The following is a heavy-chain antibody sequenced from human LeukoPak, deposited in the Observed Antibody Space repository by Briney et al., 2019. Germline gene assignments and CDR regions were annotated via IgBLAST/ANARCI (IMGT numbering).Heavy chain of an antibody. D-gene: IGHD3-10*01. CDR2: IRSKANSYET. CDR3: PTDGFGELLWFDP. V-gene: IGHV3-73*01. CDR1: GITFSGSA. Sequence: GGSLRLSCAASGITFSGSAMRWVRQAPGKGLEWVARIRSKANSYETGYAASGKGTFTIARDDSKNTAYVQMNSREPGDTSVYYCPTDGFGELLWFDPSGQGALGTVSA. J-gene: IGHJ5*02.